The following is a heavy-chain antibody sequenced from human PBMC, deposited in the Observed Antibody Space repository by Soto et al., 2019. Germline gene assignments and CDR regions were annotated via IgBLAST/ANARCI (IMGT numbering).Heavy chain of an antibody. CDR3: ARSLLTSSWYAGS. CDR2: IYHSGTT. V-gene: IGHV4-38-2*01. D-gene: IGHD6-13*01. CDR1: GYSISSGYY. Sequence: SLTCAVSGYSISSGYYWGWIRQPPGKGLEWIGSIYHSGTTYYNPSLKSRVTISLDKSKNQFSLKLRSVTAADTAVYYCARSLLTSSWYAGSWGQGTLVTVSS. J-gene: IGHJ5*02.